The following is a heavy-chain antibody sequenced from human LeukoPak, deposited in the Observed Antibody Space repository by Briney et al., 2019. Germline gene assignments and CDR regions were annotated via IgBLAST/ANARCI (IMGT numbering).Heavy chain of an antibody. Sequence: ASVKVSCKASGGTFSSYAISWVRQAPGQGLEWMGWMNPNTGNTGYEQQFQGRVTMTRDTSISTAYMELTSLKFDDTAVYYCARGLLIRGVLIPGYWGQGTLVTVSS. V-gene: IGHV1-8*02. CDR2: MNPNTGNT. J-gene: IGHJ4*02. D-gene: IGHD3-10*01. CDR1: GGTFSSYA. CDR3: ARGLLIRGVLIPGY.